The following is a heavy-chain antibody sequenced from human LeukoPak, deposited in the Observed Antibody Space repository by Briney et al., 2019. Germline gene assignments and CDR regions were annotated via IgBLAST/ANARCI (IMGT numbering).Heavy chain of an antibody. Sequence: GGSLRLSCAASGFTFSTYGMNWVRQTPGKGLDWVASLRFDGSNKYYSDSVKGRFTISRDISKNTLYLQMDSLRAEDTAVYYCAKLLYGSGNVVFDFWGQGTLVTVSS. J-gene: IGHJ4*02. CDR1: GFTFSTYG. CDR3: AKLLYGSGNVVFDF. V-gene: IGHV3-30*02. D-gene: IGHD3-10*01. CDR2: LRFDGSNK.